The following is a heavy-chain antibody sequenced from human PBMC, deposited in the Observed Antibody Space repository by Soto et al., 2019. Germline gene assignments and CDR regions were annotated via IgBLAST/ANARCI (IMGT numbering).Heavy chain of an antibody. V-gene: IGHV1-2*02. J-gene: IGHJ4*02. D-gene: IGHD5-12*01. CDR3: ARANSGDYDEFDY. CDR2: INPINGVT. Sequence: QVQLVQSGAEVKKPGASVRVSCRASGYIFTAFYIHWVRQAPGQGLEWMGWINPINGVTHYVERLQGRVTMTRDTSVTTVYMDLSRLTYDDTAVYYCARANSGDYDEFDYWGQGALVTVSS. CDR1: GYIFTAFY.